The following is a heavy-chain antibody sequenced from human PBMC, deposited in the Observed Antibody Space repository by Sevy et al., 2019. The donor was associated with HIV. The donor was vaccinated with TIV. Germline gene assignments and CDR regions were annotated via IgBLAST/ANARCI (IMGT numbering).Heavy chain of an antibody. J-gene: IGHJ3*02. CDR1: GYSFTSYW. CDR2: IYPGDSDT. D-gene: IGHD6-13*01. V-gene: IGHV5-51*01. Sequence: GESLKISCKGSGYSFTSYWIGWVRQMPGKGLEWMGIIYPGDSDTRYSPSFQGQVTISADKSISTAYLQWSSLKASDTAMYYCARSVIGSSWYDAFDIWGQGAMVTASS. CDR3: ARSVIGSSWYDAFDI.